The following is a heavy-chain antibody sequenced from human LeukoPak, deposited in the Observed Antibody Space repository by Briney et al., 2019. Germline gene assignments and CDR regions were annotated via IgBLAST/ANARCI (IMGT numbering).Heavy chain of an antibody. D-gene: IGHD3-10*01. V-gene: IGHV4-59*08. CDR3: ARHAKRLLWFGELFYGMDV. CDR2: IYYSGST. Sequence: SETLSLTCTVSGGSISSYYWSWIRQPPGKGLEWIGYIYYSGSTNYNPSLKSRVTISVDTSKNQFSLKLSSVTAADTAVYYCARHAKRLLWFGELFYGMDVWGQGTTVTASS. CDR1: GGSISSYY. J-gene: IGHJ6*02.